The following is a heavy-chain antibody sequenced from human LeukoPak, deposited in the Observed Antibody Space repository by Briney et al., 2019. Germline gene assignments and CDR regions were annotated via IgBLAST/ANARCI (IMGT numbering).Heavy chain of an antibody. J-gene: IGHJ3*02. D-gene: IGHD3-22*01. V-gene: IGHV3-11*01. Sequence: PGGSLRLSCAASGFTFSDYYMSWIRQAPGKGLEWVSYISSSGSTIYYADSVKGRFTISRDNAKNSLYLQMNSLRAEDTAVYYCAREGPVYDSSGYYYGRDAFDIWGQGTMVTVSS. CDR3: AREGPVYDSSGYYYGRDAFDI. CDR1: GFTFSDYY. CDR2: ISSSGSTI.